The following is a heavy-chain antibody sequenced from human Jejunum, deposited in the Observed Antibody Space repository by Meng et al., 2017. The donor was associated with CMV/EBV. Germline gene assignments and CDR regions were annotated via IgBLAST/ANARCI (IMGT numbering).Heavy chain of an antibody. CDR1: GYTFSTYY. J-gene: IGHJ5*02. CDR3: ARGYCSGGNCPLDP. V-gene: IGHV1-46*01. CDR2: INPSDGGR. Sequence: GYTFSTYYLHWVRQAPGQGLEWMGTINPSDGGRSSAQNFQGRVTMTRDTSTTTVYMELSSLRSDDTAVYYCARGYCSGGNCPLDPWGQGTRVTVSS. D-gene: IGHD2-15*01.